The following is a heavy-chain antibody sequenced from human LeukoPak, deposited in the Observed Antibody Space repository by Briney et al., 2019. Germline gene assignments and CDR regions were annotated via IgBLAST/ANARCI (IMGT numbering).Heavy chain of an antibody. CDR2: IGGGTGST. Sequence: GGSLRLSCAASGFTFNSYAMSWVRQAPGKGLEWVSVIGGGTGSTYYADSVKGRSTISRDNSKNTLYLQMNSLRAEDTAIYYCASGDSSSWYSFDYWGQGTLVTVSS. D-gene: IGHD6-13*01. J-gene: IGHJ4*02. CDR1: GFTFNSYA. V-gene: IGHV3-23*01. CDR3: ASGDSSSWYSFDY.